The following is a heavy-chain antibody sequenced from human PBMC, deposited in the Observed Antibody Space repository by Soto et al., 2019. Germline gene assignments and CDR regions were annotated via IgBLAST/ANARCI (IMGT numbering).Heavy chain of an antibody. CDR1: GFTFRDSV. J-gene: IGHJ4*02. CDR3: ARDQGGQSGNFIFDH. Sequence: VRSLSLSGASLGFTFRDSVVHWFRHAPVKGLEWVAVMWYHGRDLFYTDSVKGRFTISRDNSKNTLFLQMNSLRADDTAVYYCARDQGGQSGNFIFDHWGQGALVTVSS. CDR2: MWYHGRDL. D-gene: IGHD1-26*01. V-gene: IGHV3-33*08.